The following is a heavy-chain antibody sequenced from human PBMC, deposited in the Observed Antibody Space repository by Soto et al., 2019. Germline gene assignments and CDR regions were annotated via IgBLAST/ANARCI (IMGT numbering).Heavy chain of an antibody. D-gene: IGHD3-22*01. Sequence: GGSLRLSCAASGFTFDDYAMHWVRQAPGKGLEWVSGISWNSGSIGYADSVKGRFTISRDNAKNSLYLQMNSLRAEDTALYYCAKDYYDSSGYYYYYYGMDVWGQGITVTASS. J-gene: IGHJ6*02. CDR2: ISWNSGSI. V-gene: IGHV3-9*01. CDR3: AKDYYDSSGYYYYYYGMDV. CDR1: GFTFDDYA.